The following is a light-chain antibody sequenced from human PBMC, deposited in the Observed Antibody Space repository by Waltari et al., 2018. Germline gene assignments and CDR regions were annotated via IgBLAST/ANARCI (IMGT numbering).Light chain of an antibody. J-gene: IGLJ1*01. Sequence: PALTQPASVSGSPGQSITISCTGTSSDVGSYNLVSWYQQHPGKAPKLMIYEGSNRPPGISIRFSGAKSGNTASLTISGLQAEDEADYYCCSYAVSAMYVFGTGTKVTVL. CDR3: CSYAVSAMYV. CDR1: SSDVGSYNL. V-gene: IGLV2-23*01. CDR2: EGS.